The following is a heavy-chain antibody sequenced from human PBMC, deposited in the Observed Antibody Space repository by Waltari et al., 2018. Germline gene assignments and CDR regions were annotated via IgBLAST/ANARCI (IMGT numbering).Heavy chain of an antibody. D-gene: IGHD6-19*01. CDR3: ARDRSSSGWYDY. V-gene: IGHV3-7*01. J-gene: IGHJ4*02. CDR2: IKQEGSEK. CDR1: GFTFSSYW. Sequence: EVQLVESGGGLVQPGGSLRLSCAASGFTFSSYWMSWVRKVPGKGLEWVANIKQEGSEKYYVDAVKGRFTISRDNAKNSLYLQMNSLRAEDTAVYYCARDRSSSGWYDYWGQGTLVTVSS.